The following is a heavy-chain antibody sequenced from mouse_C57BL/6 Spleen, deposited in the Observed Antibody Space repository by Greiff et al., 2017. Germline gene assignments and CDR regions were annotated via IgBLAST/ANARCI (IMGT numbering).Heavy chain of an antibody. V-gene: IGHV1-55*01. CDR3: ARGYGSSYEDYYAMDY. D-gene: IGHD1-1*01. Sequence: VQLQQPGAELVKPGASVKMSCKASGYTFTSYWITWVKQRPGLGLEWIGDIYPGSGSTNYNEKFKSKATLTVDTSSSTAYMQLSSLTSEDSAVYYCARGYGSSYEDYYAMDYWGQGTSVTVSS. J-gene: IGHJ4*01. CDR2: IYPGSGST. CDR1: GYTFTSYW.